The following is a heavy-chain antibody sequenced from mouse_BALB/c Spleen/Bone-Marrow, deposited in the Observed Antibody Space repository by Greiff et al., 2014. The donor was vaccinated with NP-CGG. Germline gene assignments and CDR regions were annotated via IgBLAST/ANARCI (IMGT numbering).Heavy chain of an antibody. CDR1: GYTFTSNW. Sequence: QVQLQQPGAELVKPGASVKLSCKAAGYTFTSNWMHWVKQRPGQGLEWIGETNPSNGRSNCNEKFKSKATLTVDKSSSTAYMQLSSLTSEDSAVYYCARSTGTAPYFYAMDYWGQGTSVTVSS. J-gene: IGHJ4*01. CDR2: TNPSNGRS. CDR3: ARSTGTAPYFYAMDY. V-gene: IGHV1S81*02. D-gene: IGHD4-1*02.